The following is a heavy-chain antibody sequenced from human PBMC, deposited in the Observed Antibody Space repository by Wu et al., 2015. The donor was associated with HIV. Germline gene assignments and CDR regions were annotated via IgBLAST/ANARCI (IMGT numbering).Heavy chain of an antibody. D-gene: IGHD3-22*01. CDR1: GGTFSSYA. CDR3: ARDRRFRRYYYDSSGYYATFHI. V-gene: IGHV1-69*05. J-gene: IGHJ3*02. Sequence: QVQLVQSGAEVKKPGSSVKVSCKASGGTFSSYAISWVRQAPGQGLEWMGGIIPIFGTANYAQKFQGRVTITTDESTSTAYMELSSLRSEDTAVYYCARDRRFRRYYYDSSGYYATFHIWGQGDNGHRLF. CDR2: IIPIFGTA.